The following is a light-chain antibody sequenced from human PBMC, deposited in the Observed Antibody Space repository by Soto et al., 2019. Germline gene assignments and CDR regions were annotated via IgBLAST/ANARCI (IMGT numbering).Light chain of an antibody. CDR3: QQRSNWPIT. Sequence: ETVLTQSPDTLSLSPGERATLSCRASQSVSFSQLAWYQQKPGQAPRLLIYGASSRATGIPARFSGSGSGTDFTLTISSLEPEDFAVYYCQQRSNWPITFGQGTRLEIK. J-gene: IGKJ5*01. CDR2: GAS. V-gene: IGKV3D-20*02. CDR1: QSVSFSQ.